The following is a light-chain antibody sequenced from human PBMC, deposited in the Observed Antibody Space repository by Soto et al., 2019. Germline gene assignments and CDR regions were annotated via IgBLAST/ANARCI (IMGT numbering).Light chain of an antibody. CDR2: DVN. CDR3: TADESGSSHVV. V-gene: IGLV2-14*01. CDR1: SSDIGGYDY. Sequence: QSALTQPASVSGSPVQSITLSCTGTSSDIGGYDYVSWYQRHPGKAPKLIIYDVNNRPSGVSNRFSGSKSGNTASLTISGLQAEDEGDYYWTADESGSSHVVFGVGTQLTFL. J-gene: IGLJ2*01.